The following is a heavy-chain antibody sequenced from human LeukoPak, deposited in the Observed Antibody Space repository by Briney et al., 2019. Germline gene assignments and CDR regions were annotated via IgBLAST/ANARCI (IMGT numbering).Heavy chain of an antibody. CDR1: GFTFSSYG. CDR3: AKDPNFYYCMDV. J-gene: IGHJ6*03. V-gene: IGHV3-23*01. Sequence: GGSLRLSCAASGFTFSSYGMSWVRQAPGKGLEWVSTISGRDSTSYADSAKGRFTISRDNSKNKLYLKMNSLRAEDTAVYYCAKDPNFYYCMDVWGKGTTVTISS. CDR2: ISGRDST.